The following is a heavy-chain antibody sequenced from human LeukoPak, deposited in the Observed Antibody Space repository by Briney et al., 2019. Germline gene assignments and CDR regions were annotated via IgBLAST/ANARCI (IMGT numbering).Heavy chain of an antibody. CDR3: ARDPRGGSYSYFDY. V-gene: IGHV3-23*01. CDR2: ISGSGTST. CDR1: GFTFSSYA. Sequence: GGSLRLSCAASGFTFSSYAMNLVRQAPGKGLEWVSGISGSGTSTYYADSVKGRFTISRDNAKNSLYLQMNSLRAEDTALYHCARDPRGGSYSYFDYWGQGTLVTVSS. D-gene: IGHD1-26*01. J-gene: IGHJ4*02.